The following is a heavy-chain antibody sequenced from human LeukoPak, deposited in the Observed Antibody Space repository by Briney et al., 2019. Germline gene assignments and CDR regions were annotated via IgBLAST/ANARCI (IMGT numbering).Heavy chain of an antibody. CDR2: IYYSGST. D-gene: IGHD2-2*01. J-gene: IGHJ4*02. V-gene: IGHV4-59*01. CDR3: AKSSIPDY. Sequence: GGSIXXDYWXXVRQPPGKGLEWIGYIYYSGSTNYNPSLRSRVTISVDTSKNQFSLKLSSVTAADTAVYYCAKSSIPDYWGQGTLVTVSS. CDR1: GGSIXXDY.